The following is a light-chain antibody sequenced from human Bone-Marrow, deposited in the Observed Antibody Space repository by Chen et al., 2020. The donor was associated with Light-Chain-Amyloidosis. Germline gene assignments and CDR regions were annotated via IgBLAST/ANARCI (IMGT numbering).Light chain of an antibody. CDR3: SSFAAGSTWV. CDR2: EDT. V-gene: IGLV2-23*01. CDR1: NNDVGGHAF. Sequence: QSALTQPASVSGFPGQSITFSCTGTNNDVGGHAFVSWYQRHPGKAPKFLIYEDTERASGVSNRFSGSKSGNTASLTISGLQAEDEADYYCSSFAAGSTWVFGGGTSLTVL. J-gene: IGLJ3*02.